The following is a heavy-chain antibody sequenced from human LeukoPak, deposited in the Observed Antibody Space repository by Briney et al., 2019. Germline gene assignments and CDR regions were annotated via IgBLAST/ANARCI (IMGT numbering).Heavy chain of an antibody. CDR2: IIPIFGTA. J-gene: IGHJ4*02. CDR3: ARGYCSSISCRYYFDY. D-gene: IGHD2-2*01. CDR1: GGTFSSYA. Sequence: GASVKVSCKASGGTFSSYAISWVRQAPGQGLEWMGGIIPIFGTANYAQKFQGRVTMTRDTSTSAVYMELSSLRSEDTAVYYCARGYCSSISCRYYFDYWGQGTLVTVSS. V-gene: IGHV1-69*05.